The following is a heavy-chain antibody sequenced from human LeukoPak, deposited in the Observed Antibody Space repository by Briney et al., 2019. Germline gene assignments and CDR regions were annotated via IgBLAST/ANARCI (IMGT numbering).Heavy chain of an antibody. D-gene: IGHD3-16*01. J-gene: IGHJ4*02. CDR3: ARDQGGVGY. CDR1: GFTFRSYA. V-gene: IGHV3-23*01. CDR2: ISDSGSST. Sequence: GGSLRLSCAASGFTFRSYAMSWVRQAPGKGLEWVSVISDSGSSTYNADSVKGRFTISRGNSKNTLYLQMNSLRAEDTAVYYCARDQGGVGYWGQGTLVTVSS.